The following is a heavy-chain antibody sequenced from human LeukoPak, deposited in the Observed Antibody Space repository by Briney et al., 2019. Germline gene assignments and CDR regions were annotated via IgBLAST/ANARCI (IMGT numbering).Heavy chain of an antibody. CDR2: IYYSGST. Sequence: SETLSLTCTVSGGSISSYYWTWIRQPPGKGLEWIGYIYYSGSTNYNPSHKSRVTISVDTSKNQLSLKLSSVTAADTAVYYCARRDSSSWSFDYWGQGTLVTVSS. D-gene: IGHD6-13*01. V-gene: IGHV4-59*01. CDR1: GGSISSYY. CDR3: ARRDSSSWSFDY. J-gene: IGHJ4*02.